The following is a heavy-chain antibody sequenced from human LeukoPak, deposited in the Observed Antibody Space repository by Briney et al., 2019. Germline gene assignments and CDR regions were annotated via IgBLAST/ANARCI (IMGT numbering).Heavy chain of an antibody. CDR1: GGSISSYY. D-gene: IGHD6-19*01. CDR2: IYYSGST. Sequence: SETLSLTCTVSGGSISSYYWSWIRQPPGKGLEWIGYIYYSGSTNYNPSLKSRVTISVDTSKNQFSLKLSSVTAADTAVYYCARDGSGSSGWYNFDYWGQGILVTVSS. V-gene: IGHV4-59*01. J-gene: IGHJ4*02. CDR3: ARDGSGSSGWYNFDY.